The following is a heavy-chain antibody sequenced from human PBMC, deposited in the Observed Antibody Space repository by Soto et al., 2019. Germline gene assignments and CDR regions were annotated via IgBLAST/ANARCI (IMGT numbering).Heavy chain of an antibody. CDR2: INAGNGNT. CDR3: ARGHYDFWSGYFATIDY. CDR1: GYTFTSYA. Sequence: ASVKVSCKASGYTFTSYAMHWVRQAPGQRLEWMGWINAGNGNTKYSQKFQGRVTITRDTSASTAYMELSSVTAADTAVYYCARGHYDFWSGYFATIDYWGQGTLVTVSS. D-gene: IGHD3-3*01. V-gene: IGHV1-3*01. J-gene: IGHJ4*02.